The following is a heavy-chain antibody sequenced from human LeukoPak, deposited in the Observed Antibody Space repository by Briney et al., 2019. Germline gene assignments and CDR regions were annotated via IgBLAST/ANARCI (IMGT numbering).Heavy chain of an antibody. V-gene: IGHV1-18*01. D-gene: IGHD5-12*01. CDR3: ARAGARIVDTIPFDY. Sequence: ASVKVSCKASGYTFTSYGISWVRQAPGQGLEWMGWISAYNGNTNYAQKLQGRVTMTTDTSTSTAYMELRSLRSDDTAVYYCARAGARIVDTIPFDYWGQGTLVTVSS. CDR1: GYTFTSYG. CDR2: ISAYNGNT. J-gene: IGHJ4*02.